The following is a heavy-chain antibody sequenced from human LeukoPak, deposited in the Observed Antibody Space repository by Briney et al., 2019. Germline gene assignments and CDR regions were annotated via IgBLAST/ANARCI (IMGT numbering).Heavy chain of an antibody. J-gene: IGHJ3*02. Sequence: GGSLRLSCAASGFTFSSYAMSWVRQAPGKGLEWVSAISGSGGSTYYADSVKGRFTISRDNSKNTLYVQMNSLRAEDTAVYYCATPRSGYSSSWYLKAFDIWGQGTMVTVSS. V-gene: IGHV3-23*01. CDR3: ATPRSGYSSSWYLKAFDI. D-gene: IGHD6-13*01. CDR2: ISGSGGST. CDR1: GFTFSSYA.